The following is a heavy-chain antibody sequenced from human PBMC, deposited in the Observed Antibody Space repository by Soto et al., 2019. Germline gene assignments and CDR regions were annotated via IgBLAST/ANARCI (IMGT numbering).Heavy chain of an antibody. CDR1: GFTFSSYA. D-gene: IGHD2-15*01. Sequence: GGPLRLPCAASGFTFSSYAMSWVRQPPGKGLEWVSTISGGGDGTYYADSMKGHFTISRDNSQNTLYLQMNSLRDEDTAIYYCAKKGLGSLTTFCSGSGCHYAFAMWGQGTMVTVSS. V-gene: IGHV3-23*01. CDR3: AKKGLGSLTTFCSGSGCHYAFAM. J-gene: IGHJ3*02. CDR2: ISGGGDGT.